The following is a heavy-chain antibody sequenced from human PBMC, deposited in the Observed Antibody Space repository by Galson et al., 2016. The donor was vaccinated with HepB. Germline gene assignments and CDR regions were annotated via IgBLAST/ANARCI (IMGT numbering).Heavy chain of an antibody. V-gene: IGHV2-70*04. CDR2: IDWDDDK. CDR1: GFSLTTTEMR. Sequence: PALVKPTQTLTLTCTFSGFSLTTTEMRVTWIRQPPGKALEWLARIDWDDDKYYSTSLKTRLNVSKDTSKNQVVFTMTNMDPADTATYYCARMIGSIGTRHLDYWGQGILITVSS. J-gene: IGHJ4*02. D-gene: IGHD1-14*01. CDR3: ARMIGSIGTRHLDY.